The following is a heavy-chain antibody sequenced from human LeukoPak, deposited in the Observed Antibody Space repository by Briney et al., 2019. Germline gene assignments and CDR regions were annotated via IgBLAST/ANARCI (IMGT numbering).Heavy chain of an antibody. Sequence: GGSLRLSCAASGFTFSDSWMSWVRQAPGKGLEWVGHIKSKGDGGTTDYGAPVEGRFTISRDDAENTVYLQMNSLRTEDTAIYFCTTGSLDWGQGTLVTVSS. CDR1: GFTFSDSW. CDR3: TTGSLD. J-gene: IGHJ4*02. V-gene: IGHV3-15*01. CDR2: IKSKGDGGTT.